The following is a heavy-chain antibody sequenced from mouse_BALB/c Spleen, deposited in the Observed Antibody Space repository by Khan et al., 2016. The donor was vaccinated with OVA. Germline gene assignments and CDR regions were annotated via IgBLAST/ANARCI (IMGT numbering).Heavy chain of an antibody. CDR3: AREASNWDFSFPY. J-gene: IGHJ3*01. Sequence: VQLQQSGPELIKPGASVKMSCETSGYTFTNYVIHWVRQRPGQGLEWIGYINPSNDGTRFNAKFRGKATLISDKSSTTAYLEFSSLTSEDSAVYYCAREASNWDFSFPYWGQGTLVTVSA. V-gene: IGHV1S136*01. D-gene: IGHD4-1*01. CDR1: GYTFTNYV. CDR2: INPSNDGT.